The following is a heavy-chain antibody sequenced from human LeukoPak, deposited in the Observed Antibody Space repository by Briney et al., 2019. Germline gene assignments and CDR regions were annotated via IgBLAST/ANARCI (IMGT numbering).Heavy chain of an antibody. D-gene: IGHD2-2*01. J-gene: IGHJ4*02. Sequence: GGSLRLSCAASGFTFSDHYMDWVRQAPGKGLEWVGRIKNKANSYTTEYAASVKGRFTVSREDSKDALYLQMNSLKTEDTAVYYCTREGRYCSSTSCYVCLDFWGQGTLVTVSS. CDR1: GFTFSDHY. V-gene: IGHV3-72*01. CDR3: TREGRYCSSTSCYVCLDF. CDR2: IKNKANSYTT.